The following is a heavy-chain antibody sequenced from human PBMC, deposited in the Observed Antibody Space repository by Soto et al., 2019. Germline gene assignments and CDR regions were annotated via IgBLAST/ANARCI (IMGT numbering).Heavy chain of an antibody. Sequence: VQLEQSGPEVKKPGSSVKVSCKASGGTFSTSALSWVRQAPGQGLEWMGGIMPVFPTPDYAQTFQGRVTITADESTSTAYMELGGLTSDDTAVYYCARHKDRLQLGGNYYYILDVWGQGTAVTVSS. CDR2: IMPVFPTP. D-gene: IGHD5-12*01. J-gene: IGHJ6*02. CDR3: ARHKDRLQLGGNYYYILDV. CDR1: GGTFSTSA. V-gene: IGHV1-69*12.